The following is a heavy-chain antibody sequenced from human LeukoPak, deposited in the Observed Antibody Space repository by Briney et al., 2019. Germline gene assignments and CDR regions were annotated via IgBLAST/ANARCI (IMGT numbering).Heavy chain of an antibody. J-gene: IGHJ4*02. CDR3: ARDGEVAVAGTFDY. Sequence: PSETLSLTCAVSGGSISSSNWWSWVRQPPGKGLEWIGSIYYSGSTYYNPSLKSRVTISVDTSKNQFSLKLSSVTAADTAVYYCARDGEVAVAGTFDYWGQGTLVTVSS. V-gene: IGHV4-4*02. D-gene: IGHD6-19*01. CDR2: IYYSGST. CDR1: GGSISSSNW.